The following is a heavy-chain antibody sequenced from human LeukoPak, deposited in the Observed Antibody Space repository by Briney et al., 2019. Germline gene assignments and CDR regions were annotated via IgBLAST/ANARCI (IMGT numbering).Heavy chain of an antibody. CDR2: IKRKTDGGTT. V-gene: IGHV3-15*01. Sequence: GGSLRLSCAASGFTFSTYWMSWVRQAPGKGLEWVGRIKRKTDGGTTDYEAPVKGRFTISRDDSKNTLYLQMSSLKTEDTAVYYCTTDYAPGYWGQGTLVTVSS. J-gene: IGHJ4*02. D-gene: IGHD4-17*01. CDR1: GFTFSTYW. CDR3: TTDYAPGY.